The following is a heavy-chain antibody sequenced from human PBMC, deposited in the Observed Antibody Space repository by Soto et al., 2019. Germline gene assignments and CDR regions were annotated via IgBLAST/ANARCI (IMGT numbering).Heavy chain of an antibody. CDR1: GDSVSSNSAA. V-gene: IGHV6-1*01. Sequence: SQTLSLTCAISGDSVSSNSAALNWIRHSPSRGLEWLGRTYYRSKWYNDYAVSVKSRITINPDTSKNQFSLQLNSVTPEDTAVYYSARVERSLSTVTTYGMDVWGQGTTVPVSS. CDR2: TYYRSKWYN. D-gene: IGHD4-4*01. J-gene: IGHJ6*02. CDR3: ARVERSLSTVTTYGMDV.